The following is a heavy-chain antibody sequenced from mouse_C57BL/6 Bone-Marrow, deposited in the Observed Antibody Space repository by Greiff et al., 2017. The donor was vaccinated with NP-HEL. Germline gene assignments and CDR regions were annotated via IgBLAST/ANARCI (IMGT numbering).Heavy chain of an antibody. D-gene: IGHD2-5*01. CDR1: GFNIKDDY. J-gene: IGHJ2*01. CDR2: IDPENGDT. V-gene: IGHV14-4*01. CDR3: TTDYSNYEGYYFDY. Sequence: VQLQQSGAELVRPGASVTLSCTASGFNIKDDYMHWVKQRPEQGLEWIGWIDPENGDTEYASKFQGKATITADTSSNTAYLQLRSLTSEDTSVYYCTTDYSNYEGYYFDYWGQGTTLTVSS.